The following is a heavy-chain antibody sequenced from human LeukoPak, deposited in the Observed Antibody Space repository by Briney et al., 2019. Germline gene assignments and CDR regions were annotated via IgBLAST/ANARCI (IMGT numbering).Heavy chain of an antibody. V-gene: IGHV3-20*04. CDR2: LNWNGGTT. D-gene: IGHD3-10*01. CDR1: GFPFDEYG. J-gene: IGHJ4*02. CDR3: ARDLVDYYGSGFDY. Sequence: GGSLRLSCAASGFPFDEYGMRWVRHAPGKGLEWVSGLNWNGGTTGYADSVKGRFTISRDNAKNSLFLHMTSLRADDTAVYFCARDLVDYYGSGFDYWGQGTLVIVSS.